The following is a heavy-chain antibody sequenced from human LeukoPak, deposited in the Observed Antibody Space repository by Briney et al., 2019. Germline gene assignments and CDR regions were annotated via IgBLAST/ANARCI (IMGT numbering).Heavy chain of an antibody. J-gene: IGHJ6*02. V-gene: IGHV4-34*01. D-gene: IGHD5-12*01. CDR3: ARGGGYNETHYYYYGMDV. CDR1: GGSFSGYY. CDR2: INHSGST. Sequence: SETLSLTCAVYGGSFSGYYWSWIRQPPGKGLEWIGEINHSGSTNYNPSLKSRVTKSVDTSKNQFSLKLSSVTAADTAVYYCARGGGYNETHYYYYGMDVWGQGTTVTVSS.